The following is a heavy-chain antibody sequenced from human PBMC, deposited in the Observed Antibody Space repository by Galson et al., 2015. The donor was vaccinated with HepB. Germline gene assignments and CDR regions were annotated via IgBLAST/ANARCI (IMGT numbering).Heavy chain of an antibody. CDR3: ARAQSYDILTGYQPDWYFDL. Sequence: QSGAEVKKPGESLRISCKASGYTFTSYAMNWVRQAPGQGLEWMGWINTNTGNPTYAQGFTGRFVFSLDTSVSTAYPQISSLKAEDTAVYYCARAQSYDILTGYQPDWYFDLWAVAPWSLSPQ. V-gene: IGHV7-4-1*02. J-gene: IGHJ2*01. CDR1: GYTFTSYA. D-gene: IGHD3-9*01. CDR2: INTNTGNP.